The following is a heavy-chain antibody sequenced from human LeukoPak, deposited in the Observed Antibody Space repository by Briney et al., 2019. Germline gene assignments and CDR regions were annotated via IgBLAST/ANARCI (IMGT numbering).Heavy chain of an antibody. CDR3: VRAGYHDFWSGFHHYYYYYMDV. CDR2: IYYSGST. V-gene: IGHV4-31*03. D-gene: IGHD3-3*01. Sequence: SETLSLTCTVSGGSISSGGYYWSWIRQHPGKGLEWIGYIYYSGSTYYNPSLKSRITMSVDTSKNQFSLMLSSVTAADTAVYYCVRAGYHDFWSGFHHYYYYYMDVWGKRDHGHRLL. CDR1: GGSISSGGYY. J-gene: IGHJ6*03.